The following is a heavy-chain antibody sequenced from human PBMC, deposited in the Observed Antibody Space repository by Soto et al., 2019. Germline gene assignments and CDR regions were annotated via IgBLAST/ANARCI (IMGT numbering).Heavy chain of an antibody. CDR3: AREVVVVPAATDYYYYYYMDV. Sequence: ASVKVSCKASGYTFTSYDINWVRQATGQGLEWMGWMNPNNGNTSYAQKFQGRVTMTTDTSTSTAYMELSSLRSDDTAVYYCAREVVVVPAATDYYYYYYMDVWGKGTTVTVSS. J-gene: IGHJ6*03. CDR2: MNPNNGNT. D-gene: IGHD2-2*01. CDR1: GYTFTSYD. V-gene: IGHV1-8*01.